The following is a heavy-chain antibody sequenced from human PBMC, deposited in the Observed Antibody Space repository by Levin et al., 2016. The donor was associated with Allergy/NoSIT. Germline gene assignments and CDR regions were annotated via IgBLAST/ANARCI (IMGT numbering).Heavy chain of an antibody. CDR3: ARVAWDY. Sequence: VRQAPGKGLEWVSSISSSSSYIYYADSVKGRFSISRDNAKNSLYLQMNSLRAEDTAVYYCARVAWDYWGQGTLVTVSS. J-gene: IGHJ4*02. CDR2: ISSSSSYI. V-gene: IGHV3-21*01.